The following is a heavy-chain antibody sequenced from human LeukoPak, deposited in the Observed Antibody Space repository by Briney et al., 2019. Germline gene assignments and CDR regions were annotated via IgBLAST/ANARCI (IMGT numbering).Heavy chain of an antibody. CDR1: GFTFSSYS. Sequence: GGSLRLSCAASGFTFSSYSMNWVRQALGKGLEWVSSISSSSSYIYYADSVKGRFTISRDNAKNSLYLQMNSLRAEDTAVYYCARAVQGFWSGPLWGKGTTVTVSS. D-gene: IGHD3-3*01. CDR3: ARAVQGFWSGPL. J-gene: IGHJ6*04. V-gene: IGHV3-21*01. CDR2: ISSSSSYI.